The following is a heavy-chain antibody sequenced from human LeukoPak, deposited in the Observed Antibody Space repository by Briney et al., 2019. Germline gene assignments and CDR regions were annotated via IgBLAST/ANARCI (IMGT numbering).Heavy chain of an antibody. J-gene: IGHJ1*01. CDR3: ARTDETAPAEDFQH. V-gene: IGHV3-53*01. CDR2: IYSGGST. D-gene: IGHD2-21*02. Sequence: PGGSLTLSCGASGFRVISNYMSWGRQGPGKGLEWVSVIYSGGSTYYADSVKGRFTISRDNSKNTLYLQMKSLRAEDTAVYYCARTDETAPAEDFQHWGQGTLVTVSS. CDR1: GFRVISNY.